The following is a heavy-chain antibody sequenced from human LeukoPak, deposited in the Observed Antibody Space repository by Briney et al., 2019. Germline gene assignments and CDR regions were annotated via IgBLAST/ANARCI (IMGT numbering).Heavy chain of an antibody. D-gene: IGHD6-13*01. CDR3: ARQEGAGSWTTFDS. J-gene: IGHJ4*02. V-gene: IGHV1-2*02. CDR1: GNTFTGYY. Sequence: ASVKVSCKASGNTFTGYYIHWVRQAPGQGLEWMGWIIPNSGDTHYQRNFQGRVTLARDMSITTAYMELSRLKSDDTAVYYCARQEGAGSWTTFDSWGQGTLVTVSS. CDR2: IIPNSGDT.